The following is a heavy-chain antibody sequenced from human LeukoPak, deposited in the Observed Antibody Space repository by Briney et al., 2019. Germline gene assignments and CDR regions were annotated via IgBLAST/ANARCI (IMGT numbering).Heavy chain of an antibody. Sequence: PSETLSLTCTVSGGSISSGGYYWSWIRQHPGKGLEWIGRIYTSGSTNYNPSLKSRVTISVDTSKNQFSLKLSSVTAADTAVYYCARGYGRTHYFDYWGQGTLVTVSS. CDR2: IYTSGST. J-gene: IGHJ4*02. D-gene: IGHD1-1*01. CDR1: GGSISSGGYY. V-gene: IGHV4-61*02. CDR3: ARGYGRTHYFDY.